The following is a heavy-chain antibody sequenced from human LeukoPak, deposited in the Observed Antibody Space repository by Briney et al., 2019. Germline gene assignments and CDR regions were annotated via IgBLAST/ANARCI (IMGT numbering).Heavy chain of an antibody. CDR2: ISGSGGST. J-gene: IGHJ4*02. CDR1: GFTFSSYA. Sequence: GGSMRLSCAASGFTFSSYAMSWVRQAPGKGLEWFSAISGSGGSTYYADSVKGRFTISRDNSKNTLSPQMNSLRADDTAVYYCAKASTFSGSPVDYWGQGTLVTVSS. CDR3: AKASTFSGSPVDY. D-gene: IGHD1-26*01. V-gene: IGHV3-23*01.